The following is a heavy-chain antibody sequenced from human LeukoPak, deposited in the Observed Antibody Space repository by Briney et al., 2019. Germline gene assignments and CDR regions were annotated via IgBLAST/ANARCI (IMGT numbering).Heavy chain of an antibody. CDR1: GGSISSSTYY. CDR2: IYYGGTT. J-gene: IGHJ5*02. V-gene: IGHV4-39*01. CDR3: ARPDPSRLGWFDP. Sequence: SETLSLTCTVSGGSISSSTYYWGWIRQPPGKGLEWIGNIYYGGTTYYNPSLKSRVTISIDTSKNQFSLKLSSVTATDTAVYYCARPDPSRLGWFDPWGQGTLVTVSS. D-gene: IGHD1-1*01.